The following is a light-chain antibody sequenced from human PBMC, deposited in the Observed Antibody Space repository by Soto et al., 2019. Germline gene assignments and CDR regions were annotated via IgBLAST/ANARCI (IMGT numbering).Light chain of an antibody. CDR1: QSVTSNF. CDR3: QQYGRTPLLYT. CDR2: GAS. V-gene: IGKV3-20*01. J-gene: IGKJ2*01. Sequence: ENVLTQSPGTLSLSPGERATLSCRASQSVTSNFLAWYQQKPGQAPRLLIYGASTRAAGVADRFSGSGSGTDFTLTITGLEPEDLAVYYCQQYGRTPLLYTFGQGTKL.